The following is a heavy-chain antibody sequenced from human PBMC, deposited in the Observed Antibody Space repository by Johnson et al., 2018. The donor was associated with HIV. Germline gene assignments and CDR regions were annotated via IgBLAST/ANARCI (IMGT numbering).Heavy chain of an antibody. CDR1: GFTFSTYW. CDR3: ARAYTYGAFDI. CDR2: IKQDGSEK. V-gene: IGHV3-7*03. D-gene: IGHD5-18*01. Sequence: VQLVESGGGLVQPGGSLRLSCAASGFTFSTYWMSWVRQAPGKGLEWVANIKQDGSEKYFVDSVKGRFTISRDNAKNSLYLQMNSLRVEDTAVYYCARAYTYGAFDIWGQGTMVTVSS. J-gene: IGHJ3*02.